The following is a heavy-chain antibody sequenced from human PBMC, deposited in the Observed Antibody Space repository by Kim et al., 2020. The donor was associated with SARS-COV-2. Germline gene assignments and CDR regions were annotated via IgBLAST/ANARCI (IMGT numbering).Heavy chain of an antibody. J-gene: IGHJ1*01. CDR2: INPSGGST. CDR1: GYTFTSYY. Sequence: ASVKVSCKASGYTFTSYYMHWVRQAPGQGLEWMGIINPSGGSTSYPQKFQGRVTMTRDTSTSTVYMELSSLRSEDTAVYHCARYCGGDCYPEYFQHWGQGTLVTVSS. CDR3: ARYCGGDCYPEYFQH. D-gene: IGHD2-21*01. V-gene: IGHV1-46*01.